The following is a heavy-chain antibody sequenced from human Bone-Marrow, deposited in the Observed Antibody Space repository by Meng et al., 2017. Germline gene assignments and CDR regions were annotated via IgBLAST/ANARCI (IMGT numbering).Heavy chain of an antibody. D-gene: IGHD2-2*01. J-gene: IGHJ6*02. CDR1: GFTLSSYA. V-gene: IGHV3-30*04. CDR3: ARSGRYCSSTSCYYHYYGKDV. Sequence: GESLKISCAASGFTLSSYAMHWVRQAPGKGLEWVAATSYDGSNTYYVDSVKGRFTISRDNSKNTLYLQMNSLRAEDTAVYYCARSGRYCSSTSCYYHYYGKDVWGQGTTVTVSS. CDR2: TSYDGSNT.